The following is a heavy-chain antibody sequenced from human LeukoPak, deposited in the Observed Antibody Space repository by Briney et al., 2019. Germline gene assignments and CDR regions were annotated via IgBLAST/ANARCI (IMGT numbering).Heavy chain of an antibody. J-gene: IGHJ4*02. Sequence: KPSETLSLTCTVSGGSISSFFWSWIRQPPGKGLEWIGYVHSSGSTKYNPSLKSRLIISVDMSKNQFPPKLRSVSVADTAVYYCARLAPGNYDILTGDPKVVFDYWGQGALVTVSS. V-gene: IGHV4-59*01. CDR1: GGSISSFF. D-gene: IGHD3-9*01. CDR3: ARLAPGNYDILTGDPKVVFDY. CDR2: VHSSGST.